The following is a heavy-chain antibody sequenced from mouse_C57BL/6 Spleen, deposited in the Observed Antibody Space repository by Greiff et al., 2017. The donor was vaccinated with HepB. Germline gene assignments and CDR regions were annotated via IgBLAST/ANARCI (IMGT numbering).Heavy chain of an antibody. J-gene: IGHJ2*01. CDR3: AYYSNPYYFDY. Sequence: EVQLQQSGAELVRPGASVKLSCTASGFNIKDYYMHWVKQRPEQGLEWIGRIDPEDGDTEYAPKFQGKATMTADTSSNTAYLQLSSLTSEDTAVYYCAYYSNPYYFDYWGQGTTLTVSS. D-gene: IGHD2-5*01. CDR2: IDPEDGDT. CDR1: GFNIKDYY. V-gene: IGHV14-1*01.